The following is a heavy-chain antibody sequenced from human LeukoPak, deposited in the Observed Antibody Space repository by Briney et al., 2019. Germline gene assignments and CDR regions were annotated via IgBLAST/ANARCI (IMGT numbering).Heavy chain of an antibody. D-gene: IGHD2-2*01. Sequence: PSETLPLTCTVSGGSISSYYWSWIRQPAGKGLEWIGRIYTSGSTNYNPSLKSRVTMSVDTSKNQFSLKLSSVTAADTAVYYCARGGYQMLVGWFDPWGQGTLVTVSS. V-gene: IGHV4-4*07. CDR1: GGSISSYY. CDR2: IYTSGST. J-gene: IGHJ5*02. CDR3: ARGGYQMLVGWFDP.